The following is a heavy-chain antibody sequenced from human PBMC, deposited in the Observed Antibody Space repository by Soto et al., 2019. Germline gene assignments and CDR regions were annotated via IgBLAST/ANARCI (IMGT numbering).Heavy chain of an antibody. J-gene: IGHJ4*02. V-gene: IGHV1-3*01. CDR3: ARDFGGMITFGGVIPQYYFDY. CDR1: GYTFTSYA. CDR2: INAGNGKK. Sequence: ASVKVSCKASGYTFTSYAMHWVRQAPGQRLEWMGWINAGNGKKKNSQKFKGKVTITRETSASTANKKQRSLKSKNTAVYNCARDFGGMITFGGVIPQYYFDYWGQGTLVTV. D-gene: IGHD3-16*02.